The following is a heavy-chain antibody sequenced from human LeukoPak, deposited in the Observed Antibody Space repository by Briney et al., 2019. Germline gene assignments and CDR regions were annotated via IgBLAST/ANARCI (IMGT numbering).Heavy chain of an antibody. Sequence: GGSLRLFFATSGITFSSHSMNWVRPAPGEGVELVSSISSSSSYIYYADSVKGRFTISRDNAKNSLYLQMNSLRAEDTAVYYCARDRRLGIAVAGTGLDYWGQGTLVTVSS. CDR1: GITFSSHS. J-gene: IGHJ4*02. CDR3: ARDRRLGIAVAGTGLDY. D-gene: IGHD6-19*01. V-gene: IGHV3-21*01. CDR2: ISSSSSYI.